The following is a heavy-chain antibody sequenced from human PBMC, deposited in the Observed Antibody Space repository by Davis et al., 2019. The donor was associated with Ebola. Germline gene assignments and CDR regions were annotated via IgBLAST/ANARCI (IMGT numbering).Heavy chain of an antibody. CDR3: ARDVGGRAGY. V-gene: IGHV3-74*01. CDR2: IDTDGSTT. Sequence: PGGSLRLSCAASGFTFSNYDMSWVRHAPGKGLEWVSRIDTDGSTTNYADSVRGRFTISRDNAKNTLFLQMNSLRADDTAVYYCARDVGGRAGYWGQGTLVTVSS. CDR1: GFTFSNYD. J-gene: IGHJ4*02.